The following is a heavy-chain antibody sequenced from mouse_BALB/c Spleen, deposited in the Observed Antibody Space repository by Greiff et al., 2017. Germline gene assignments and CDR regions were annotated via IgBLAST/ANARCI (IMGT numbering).Heavy chain of an antibody. CDR2: IRLKSNNYAT. V-gene: IGHV6-6*02. CDR3: TTLYYGNPYWYFDV. D-gene: IGHD2-1*01. CDR1: GFTFSNYW. Sequence: EVMLVESGGGLVQPGGSMKLSCVASGFTFSNYWMNWVRQSPEKGLEWVAEIRLKSNNYATHYAESVKGRFTISRDDSKSSVYLQMNNLRAEDTGIYYCTTLYYGNPYWYFDVWGAGTTVTVSS. J-gene: IGHJ1*01.